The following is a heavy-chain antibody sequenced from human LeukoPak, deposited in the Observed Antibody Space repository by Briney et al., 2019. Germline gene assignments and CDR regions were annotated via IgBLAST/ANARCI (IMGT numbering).Heavy chain of an antibody. CDR2: INPNSGGT. J-gene: IGHJ4*02. Sequence: ASVKVSCKASGYTFTGYYMHWVRQAPGQGLEWMGWINPNSGGTNYAQKFQGWVTMTRDTSISTAYMELSRLRSDDTAVYYCATETDSRGCYPFFSGGKGPLVTVPS. CDR3: ATETDSRGCYPFFS. D-gene: IGHD6-19*01. CDR1: GYTFTGYY. V-gene: IGHV1-2*04.